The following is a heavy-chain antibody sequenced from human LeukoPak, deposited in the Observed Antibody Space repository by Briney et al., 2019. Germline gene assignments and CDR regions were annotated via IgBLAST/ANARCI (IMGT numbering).Heavy chain of an antibody. Sequence: GESLKISCRASGYSFTSYWIGWVRHMPGKGLDWMGIIDPSDSETRYTPSFQGQVTISVDKSLTTAYLQWNSLKDPDTAMYYCARQTAMGRSGDYWGQGTLVTVSS. D-gene: IGHD7-27*01. CDR3: ARQTAMGRSGDY. CDR1: GYSFTSYW. J-gene: IGHJ4*02. CDR2: IDPSDSET. V-gene: IGHV5-51*01.